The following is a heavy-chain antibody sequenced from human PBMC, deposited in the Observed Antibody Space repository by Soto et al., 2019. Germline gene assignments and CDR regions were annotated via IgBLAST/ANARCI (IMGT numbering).Heavy chain of an antibody. Sequence: SETLSLTCAVSGASIGTSNWWSWVRQSPGKGLEWIGEIHDSGSTESNPSLKSRVTISVDTSKNQFSLKLTSVTAADTAVYYCARARATIAAAAIFDCWGQGALVTVSS. CDR3: ARARATIAAAAIFDC. V-gene: IGHV4-4*02. CDR1: GASIGTSNW. CDR2: IHDSGST. J-gene: IGHJ4*02. D-gene: IGHD6-13*01.